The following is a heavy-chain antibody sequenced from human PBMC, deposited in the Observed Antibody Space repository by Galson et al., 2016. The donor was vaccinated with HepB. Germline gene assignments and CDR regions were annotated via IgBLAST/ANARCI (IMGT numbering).Heavy chain of an antibody. Sequence: SVKVSCKASGYTFTTDGISWVRQAPGQGLEWMGWINAYNGKTNYAQKLQGRVTMTTDTSTSIAYMELRSLRSDDTAVYYCGRWSGFRHVSWFDPWGQGTLVTVSS. J-gene: IGHJ5*02. D-gene: IGHD3-3*01. V-gene: IGHV1-18*04. CDR3: GRWSGFRHVSWFDP. CDR2: INAYNGKT. CDR1: GYTFTTDG.